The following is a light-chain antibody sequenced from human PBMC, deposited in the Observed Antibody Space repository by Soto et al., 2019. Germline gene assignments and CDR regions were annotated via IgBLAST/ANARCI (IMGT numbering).Light chain of an antibody. CDR3: QHLNSYPYT. J-gene: IGKJ2*01. Sequence: DIQLTQSPSFLSASVGDRVTITCRASQGISRYLAWYQQKPGKAPKLLIYSASTLQSGVPSSFSGTGSGTEFTLTISNLQPEDFATYYCQHLNSYPYTFGQGTKLEIK. V-gene: IGKV1-9*01. CDR2: SAS. CDR1: QGISRY.